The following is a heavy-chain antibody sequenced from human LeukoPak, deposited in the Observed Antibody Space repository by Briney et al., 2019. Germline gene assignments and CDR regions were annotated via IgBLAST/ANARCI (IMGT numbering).Heavy chain of an antibody. CDR3: ARVVESHYYDYVWGSYRSGPFDY. Sequence: GGSLRLSCAGSGFSLSDYSMHWVRQAPGEGLEWVAFASYDGASEDYADSVKGRFSVSRDDSRDTLYLQMNRLRSEDTAVYYCARVVESHYYDYVWGSYRSGPFDYWGQGTLVTVSS. D-gene: IGHD3-16*02. CDR2: ASYDGASE. J-gene: IGHJ4*02. CDR1: GFSLSDYS. V-gene: IGHV3-30-3*01.